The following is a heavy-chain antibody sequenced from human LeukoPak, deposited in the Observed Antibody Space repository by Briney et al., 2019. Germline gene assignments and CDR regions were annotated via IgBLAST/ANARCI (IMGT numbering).Heavy chain of an antibody. CDR1: GLTFCSYW. V-gene: IGHV3-7*03. D-gene: IGHD3-9*01. CDR3: AKDIGLRYFDWLWIGMDV. J-gene: IGHJ6*02. CDR2: RKQDGSEK. Sequence: GGSLRLSCASSGLTFCSYWMSCVRQAPGKGLEWVANRKQDGSEKYYVDSVKRRFTFASDKPKNSLYLKMYSLRAEDTALYYCAKDIGLRYFDWLWIGMDVWGQGTTVTVSS.